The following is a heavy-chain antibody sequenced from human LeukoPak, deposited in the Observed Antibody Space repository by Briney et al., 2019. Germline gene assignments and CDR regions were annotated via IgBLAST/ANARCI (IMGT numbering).Heavy chain of an antibody. V-gene: IGHV4-34*01. D-gene: IGHD6-13*01. Sequence: SETLSLTCTVYGSGYSWSWIRQPPGKGLEWIGEINDSGSINYSPSLKSRVTISVDTSKNQFSLKLSSVTAADTAVYYCARVMVSGYSSSWYLGRWFDPWGQGTLVTVSS. J-gene: IGHJ5*02. CDR1: GSGYS. CDR2: INDSGSI. CDR3: ARVMVSGYSSSWYLGRWFDP.